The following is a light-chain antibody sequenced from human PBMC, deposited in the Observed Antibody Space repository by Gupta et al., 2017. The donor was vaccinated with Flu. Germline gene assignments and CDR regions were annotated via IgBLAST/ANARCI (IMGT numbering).Light chain of an antibody. CDR2: DTS. V-gene: IGKV3-11*01. CDR3: QLSSA. CDR1: QTIRNF. J-gene: IGKJ4*01. Sequence: VLTQSPATLSLSPGERATLSCRASQTIRNFLAWYQQKPGQAPRLLIYDTSNRATGIPARFSCSGSGTDFILTISSLEPEYFSVYYCQLSSAFGGGTKVEIK.